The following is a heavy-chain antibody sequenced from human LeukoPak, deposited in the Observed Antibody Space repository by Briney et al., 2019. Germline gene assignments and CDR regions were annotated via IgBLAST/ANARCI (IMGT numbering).Heavy chain of an antibody. CDR2: IYYSGST. J-gene: IGHJ4*02. V-gene: IGHV4-39*01. D-gene: IGHD3-3*01. CDR3: ARHKPPIFGVVINVLDY. CDR1: GGSISSSSYY. Sequence: SETLSLTCTVSGGSISSSSYYWGWIRQPPGKGLEWIGSIYYSGSTYYNPSLKSQVTISVDTSKNQFSLKLSSVTAADTAVYYCARHKPPIFGVVINVLDYWGQGTLVTVSS.